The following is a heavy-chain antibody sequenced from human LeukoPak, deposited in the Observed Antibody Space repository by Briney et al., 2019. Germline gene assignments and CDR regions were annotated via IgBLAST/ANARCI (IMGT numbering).Heavy chain of an antibody. CDR3: ARASGIVVTYAFDI. CDR2: MNPNSGNT. CDR1: GYTFTSYD. J-gene: IGHJ3*02. V-gene: IGHV1-8*01. Sequence: ASVTVSCKASGYTFTSYDINWVRQATGQGLEWMGWMNPNSGNTGYAQKFQGRVTMTRNTSISTAYMELSSLRSEDTAVYYCARASGIVVTYAFDIWGQGTMVTVSS. D-gene: IGHD3-22*01.